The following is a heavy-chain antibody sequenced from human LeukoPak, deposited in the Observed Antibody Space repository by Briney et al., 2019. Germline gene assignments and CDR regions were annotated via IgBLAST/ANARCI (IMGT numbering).Heavy chain of an antibody. J-gene: IGHJ4*02. CDR3: AKSYYDFWSGWEGFDY. V-gene: IGHV4-59*01. CDR2: IYYSGST. D-gene: IGHD3-3*01. Sequence: SETLSLTCTVSGGSISSYYWSWIRQPPGKGLEWIGYIYYSGSTNYNPSLKSRVTISVDTSKNQFSLKLSSVTAADTAVYYRAKSYYDFWSGWEGFDYWGQGTLVTVSS. CDR1: GGSISSYY.